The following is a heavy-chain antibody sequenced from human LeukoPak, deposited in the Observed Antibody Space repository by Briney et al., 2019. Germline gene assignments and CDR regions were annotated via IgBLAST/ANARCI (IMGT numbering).Heavy chain of an antibody. V-gene: IGHV3-7*01. CDR3: ATSLRRVRGVIVHSPVKNWFDP. Sequence: GGSLRLSCAASGFTFSSYWMSWVRQAPGKGLEWVANIKQDGSEKYYVDSVKGRFTISRDNAKNSLYLQMNSLRAEDTAVYYCATSLRRVRGVIVHSPVKNWFDPWGQGTLVTVSS. CDR1: GFTFSSYW. CDR2: IKQDGSEK. J-gene: IGHJ5*02. D-gene: IGHD3-10*01.